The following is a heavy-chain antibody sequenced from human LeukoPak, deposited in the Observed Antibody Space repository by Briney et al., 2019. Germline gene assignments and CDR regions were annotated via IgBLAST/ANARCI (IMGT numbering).Heavy chain of an antibody. Sequence: GGSLRLSCAASGFTFSNYWMAWVRQAPGKGLVWVSRIKSDGSTNYADSVKGRFTISRDNANNTLSLQMNSLRPEDTGVYYCARAPSEIGGYYPEYFRHWGQGTLVTASS. CDR3: ARAPSEIGGYYPEYFRH. D-gene: IGHD3-22*01. V-gene: IGHV3-74*01. J-gene: IGHJ1*01. CDR1: GFTFSNYW. CDR2: IKSDGST.